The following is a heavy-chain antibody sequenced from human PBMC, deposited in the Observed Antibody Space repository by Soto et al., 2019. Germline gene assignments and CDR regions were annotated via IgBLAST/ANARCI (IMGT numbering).Heavy chain of an antibody. CDR2: IYYSGNT. Sequence: QVRLQEWGPGLVKPSQTLSLKCSLSGGSITTGGRYWSWIRQLPGKGLEWIGDIYYSGNTYYNAPPKSRVSRSVGAAKKQCSLKLSSVTAADTAVYYCGEALVFTGGDGFAIGGQGRWVTVSS. V-gene: IGHV4-31*02. CDR3: GEALVFTGGDGFAI. D-gene: IGHD6-6*01. CDR1: GGSITTGGRY. J-gene: IGHJ3*02.